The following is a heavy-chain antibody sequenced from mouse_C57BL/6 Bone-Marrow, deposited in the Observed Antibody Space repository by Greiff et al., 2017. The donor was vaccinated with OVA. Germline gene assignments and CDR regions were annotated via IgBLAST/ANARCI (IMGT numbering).Heavy chain of an antibody. V-gene: IGHV5-6*01. CDR1: GFTFSSYG. J-gene: IGHJ2*01. CDR3: ASQDSSNY. CDR2: ISSGGSYT. Sequence: VQLQQSGGDLVKPGGSLKLSCAASGFTFSSYGMSWVRQTPDKRLEWVATISSGGSYTYYPDSVKGRFTISRDNAKNTLYLQMSSLKSEDTAMYYCASQDSSNYWGQGTTLTVSS. D-gene: IGHD3-2*02.